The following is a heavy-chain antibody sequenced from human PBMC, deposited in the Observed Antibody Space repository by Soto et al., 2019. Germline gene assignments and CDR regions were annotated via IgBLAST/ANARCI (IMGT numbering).Heavy chain of an antibody. CDR1: GGSFSGYY. Sequence: ETLTLTVAVFGGSFSGYYWSWIRNPPGKGLEWIGEINHSGSTNYNPSLKSRVTISVDTSKNQFSLKLSSVTAADTAVYYCARGRGYSYGYYRTEYYYYGMDVWGQGTTVTVSS. D-gene: IGHD5-18*01. J-gene: IGHJ6*02. CDR2: INHSGST. V-gene: IGHV4-34*01. CDR3: ARGRGYSYGYYRTEYYYYGMDV.